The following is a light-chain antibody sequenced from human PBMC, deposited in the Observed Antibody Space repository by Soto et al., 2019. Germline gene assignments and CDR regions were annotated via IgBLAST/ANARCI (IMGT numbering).Light chain of an antibody. CDR2: AAS. V-gene: IGKV1-6*01. J-gene: IGKJ1*01. CDR1: QRISSR. CDR3: LQDYNYPLT. Sequence: IQMTQSPSSLSASVGDRVTITCRASQRISSRLAWYQQKPGKAPKLLIYAASSLQSGVPSRFSGSGSGTDFTLTISSLQPEDFATYYCLQDYNYPLTFGQGTKVDIK.